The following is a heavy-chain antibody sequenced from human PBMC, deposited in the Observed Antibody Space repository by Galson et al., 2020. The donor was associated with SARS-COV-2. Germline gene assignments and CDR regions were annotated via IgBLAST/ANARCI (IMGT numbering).Heavy chain of an antibody. CDR2: INPNSGGT. V-gene: IGHV1-2*02. CDR3: ARDLTAVRGVGPDY. CDR1: GYTFTGYY. J-gene: IGHJ4*02. D-gene: IGHD3-10*01. Sequence: VSCKASGYTFTGYYMHWVRQAPGQGLEWMGWINPNSGGTNYAQKFQGRVTMTRDTSISTAYMELSRLRSDDTAVYYCARDLTAVRGVGPDYWGQGTLVTVSS.